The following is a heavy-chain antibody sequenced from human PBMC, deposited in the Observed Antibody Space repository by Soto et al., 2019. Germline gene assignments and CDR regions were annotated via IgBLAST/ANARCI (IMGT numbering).Heavy chain of an antibody. D-gene: IGHD3-3*01. CDR3: ARVRVRFLEWLGSEG. J-gene: IGHJ4*02. Sequence: QVQLVQSGAEVKKPGSSVKVSCKASGGTFSSYAISWVRQAPGQGLEWMGGILPIFGTANYAQKFQGRVTITADESTSTAYIELSSLRSEDTAVYYCARVRVRFLEWLGSEGCGQGTLVTVSS. CDR1: GGTFSSYA. V-gene: IGHV1-69*12. CDR2: ILPIFGTA.